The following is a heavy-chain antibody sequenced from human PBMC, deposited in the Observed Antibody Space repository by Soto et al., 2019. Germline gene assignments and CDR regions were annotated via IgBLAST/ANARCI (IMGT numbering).Heavy chain of an antibody. Sequence: SVKVSCKASGGTFSSYAISWVRQAPGQGLEWMGGIIPIFGTANYAQKFQGRVTITADESTSTAYMELSSLRSEDTAVYYCARGLREGITMVRGGPYYYYYGMDVWRQGHTVTVSS. V-gene: IGHV1-69*13. CDR1: GGTFSSYA. CDR2: IIPIFGTA. CDR3: ARGLREGITMVRGGPYYYYYGMDV. J-gene: IGHJ6*02. D-gene: IGHD3-10*01.